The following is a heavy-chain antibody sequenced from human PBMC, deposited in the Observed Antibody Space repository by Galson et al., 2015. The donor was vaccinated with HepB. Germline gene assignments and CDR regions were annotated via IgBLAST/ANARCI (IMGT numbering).Heavy chain of an antibody. D-gene: IGHD2-15*01. CDR1: GGTFSSYA. J-gene: IGHJ1*01. CDR2: IIAVFGNA. Sequence: SVKVSCKASGGTFSSYAISWVRQAPGQGLEWMGGIIAVFGNANYAQKFQGRVTITADESTSTAYMELSSLRSEDTAVYYCARDRGARAGDCSGGSSYSRLETEYFQHWGQGTLVTVSS. V-gene: IGHV1-69*13. CDR3: ARDRGARAGDCSGGSSYSRLETEYFQH.